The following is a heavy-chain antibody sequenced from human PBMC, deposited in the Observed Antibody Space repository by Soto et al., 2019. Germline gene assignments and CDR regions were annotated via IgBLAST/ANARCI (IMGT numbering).Heavy chain of an antibody. CDR2: MYYSETT. CDR3: ARANSSTWYKLEYKWFDP. J-gene: IGHJ5*02. V-gene: IGHV4-59*01. CDR1: GASINDYY. Sequence: SETLSLTCTVSGASINDYYWSWIRQTPGKGLEWVGFMYYSETTKYNPSLKGRVNMSLDTSKNQVSLHLKSVTAADTAVYYCARANSSTWYKLEYKWFDPWGQGTLVTISS. D-gene: IGHD6-13*01.